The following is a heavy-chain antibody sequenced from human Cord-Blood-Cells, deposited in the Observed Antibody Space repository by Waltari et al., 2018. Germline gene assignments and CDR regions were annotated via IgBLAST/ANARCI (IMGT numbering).Heavy chain of an antibody. D-gene: IGHD2-2*01. CDR1: GFTFSRYG. CDR2: IWYDGSNK. J-gene: IGHJ3*02. CDR3: ARGDAPTNRTDAFDI. Sequence: QVQLVESGGGVVQPGRSLRLSCAASGFTFSRYGLHWVRQAPGKGLEWVAVIWYDGSNKYYADSVKGRFTISRDNSKNTLYLQMNSLRAEDTAVYYCARGDAPTNRTDAFDIWGQGTMVTVSS. V-gene: IGHV3-33*01.